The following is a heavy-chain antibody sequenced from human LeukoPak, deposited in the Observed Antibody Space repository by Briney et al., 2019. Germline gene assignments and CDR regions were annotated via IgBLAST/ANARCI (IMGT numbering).Heavy chain of an antibody. V-gene: IGHV3-23*01. Sequence: PGGTLRLSCAASGFTFSSYGMSWVRQAPGKGLEWVSAISGSGGSTYYADSVKGRFTISRDNSKNTLYLQMNSLRAEDTAVYYCAKDGGYSGYEPRDYWGQGTLVTVSS. CDR2: ISGSGGST. D-gene: IGHD5-12*01. J-gene: IGHJ4*02. CDR1: GFTFSSYG. CDR3: AKDGGYSGYEPRDY.